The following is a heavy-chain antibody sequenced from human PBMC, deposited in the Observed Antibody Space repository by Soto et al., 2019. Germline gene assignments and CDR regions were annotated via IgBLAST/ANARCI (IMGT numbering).Heavy chain of an antibody. CDR1: GSRFSNYV. CDR3: AREGRGKKAGYNGLVSLGY. CDR2: IIPIFNST. Sequence: SVKVSCKVSGSRFSNYVISWVRQAPGHGPEWLGRIIPIFNSTKYAQSFQGRVTITADKSTSTASLELSSLRSDDTAVYYCAREGRGKKAGYNGLVSLGYWGQGTLVTVSS. D-gene: IGHD2-2*02. V-gene: IGHV1-69*06. J-gene: IGHJ4*02.